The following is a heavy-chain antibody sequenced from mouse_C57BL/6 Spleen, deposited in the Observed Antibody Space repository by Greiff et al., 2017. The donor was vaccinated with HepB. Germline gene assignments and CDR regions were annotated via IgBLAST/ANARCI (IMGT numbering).Heavy chain of an antibody. Sequence: EVQLQESGPELVKPGDSVKISCKASGYSFTGYFMNWVMQSHGKSLEWIGRINPYNGDTFYNQKFKGKATLTVDKSSSTAHMELRSLTSEDSAVYYCARWGGNSYAMDYWGQGTSVTVSS. J-gene: IGHJ4*01. D-gene: IGHD2-1*01. V-gene: IGHV1-20*01. CDR1: GYSFTGYF. CDR2: INPYNGDT. CDR3: ARWGGNSYAMDY.